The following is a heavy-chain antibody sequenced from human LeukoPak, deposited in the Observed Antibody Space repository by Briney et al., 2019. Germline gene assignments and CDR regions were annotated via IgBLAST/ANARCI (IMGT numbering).Heavy chain of an antibody. V-gene: IGHV3-7*01. J-gene: IGHJ4*02. CDR1: GFTFSDFW. Sequence: GGPLRLSCAGSGFTFSDFWMTWVRQTPGKGLEWVANIKEDGTEKNLVDSVKGRFTISRDNTKNLLFLEMNNLRGDDTAIYYCVRESRPGGAMGLYHNLDYWGQGTLVAVSS. CDR3: VRESRPGGAMGLYHNLDY. D-gene: IGHD1-1*01. CDR2: IKEDGTEK.